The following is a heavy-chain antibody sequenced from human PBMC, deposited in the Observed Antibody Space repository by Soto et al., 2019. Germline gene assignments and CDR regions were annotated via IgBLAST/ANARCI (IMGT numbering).Heavy chain of an antibody. Sequence: LKISCKGSGYSFTSYWIGWVRQMPGKGLEWMGIIYPGDSDTRYSPSFQGQVTVSADKSISTAYLQWSSLKASDTAMYYCARHVEDIVATAEYNWLDPWGQGTLVTVYS. CDR3: ARHVEDIVATAEYNWLDP. CDR2: IYPGDSDT. V-gene: IGHV5-51*01. CDR1: GYSFTSYW. D-gene: IGHD5-12*01. J-gene: IGHJ5*02.